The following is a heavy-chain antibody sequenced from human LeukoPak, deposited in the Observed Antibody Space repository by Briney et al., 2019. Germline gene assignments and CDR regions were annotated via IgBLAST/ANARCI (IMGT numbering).Heavy chain of an antibody. CDR3: ARVGYSSVDYYGMDV. CDR2: ISSSSSYI. D-gene: IGHD6-19*01. CDR1: GFXFSSYS. J-gene: IGHJ6*02. V-gene: IGHV3-21*01. Sequence: GGSLRLSCAASGFXFSSYSMNWVRQAPGKGLEWVSSISSSSSYIYYADSVKGRFTISRDNAKNSLYLQMNSLRAEDTAVYYCARVGYSSVDYYGMDVWGQGTTVTVSS.